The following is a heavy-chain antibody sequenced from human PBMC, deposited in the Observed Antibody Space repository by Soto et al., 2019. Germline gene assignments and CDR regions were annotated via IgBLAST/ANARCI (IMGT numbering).Heavy chain of an antibody. CDR2: ISYDGSNK. Sequence: QVQLVESGGGVVQPGRSLRLSCAASGFTFSHYGIHWVRQAPGKGLEWLAVISYDGSNKHYADSVKGRFTVSRDNSKNTLYMQMTCLRAEYTAVYFCARYSGKYQGPIDYWGQGTLVTVSS. V-gene: IGHV3-30*03. CDR3: ARYSGKYQGPIDY. CDR1: GFTFSHYG. J-gene: IGHJ4*02. D-gene: IGHD1-26*01.